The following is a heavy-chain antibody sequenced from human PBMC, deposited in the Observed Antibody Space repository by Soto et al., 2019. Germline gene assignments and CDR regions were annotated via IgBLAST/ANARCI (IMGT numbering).Heavy chain of an antibody. CDR3: AKVAEGGSKYYDSSGSFFDY. Sequence: PGGSLRLSCAASGFTFSSYGMHWVRQAPGKGLEWVAVISYDGSNKYYADSVKGRFTISRDNSKNTLYLQMNSLRAEDTAVYYCAKVAEGGSKYYDSSGSFFDYWGQGTLVTVSS. CDR1: GFTFSSYG. J-gene: IGHJ4*02. V-gene: IGHV3-30*18. CDR2: ISYDGSNK. D-gene: IGHD3-22*01.